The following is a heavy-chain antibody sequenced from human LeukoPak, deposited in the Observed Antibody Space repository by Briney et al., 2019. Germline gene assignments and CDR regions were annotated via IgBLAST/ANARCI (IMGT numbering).Heavy chain of an antibody. CDR2: IFYDGTIQ. CDR3: ARDYGGSSPFDY. CDR1: GFTFTHYA. J-gene: IGHJ4*02. Sequence: PGGSLRLSCAASGFTFTHYAMHWVRQTPGKGLEWVAVIFYDGTIQYYSDSVRGRLIVSRDNPKNTLYLQMNSLRAEDTAVYYCARDYGGSSPFDYWGQGTLVTVSS. V-gene: IGHV3-33*08. D-gene: IGHD4-23*01.